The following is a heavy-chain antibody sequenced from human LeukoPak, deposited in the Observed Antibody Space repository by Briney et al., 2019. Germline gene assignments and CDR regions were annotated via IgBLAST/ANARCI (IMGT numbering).Heavy chain of an antibody. V-gene: IGHV3-48*01. Sequence: GGSLRLSCAASGFTFSSYSMSWVRQAPGKGLEWVSYISGSSSSIFYADSVKGRFTISRDNAKNSLYLQLNSLRAEDTAVYYCAGGIDAGQQLIPYDYWGQGTLVTVSS. D-gene: IGHD6-13*01. CDR2: ISGSSSSI. CDR1: GFTFSSYS. CDR3: AGGIDAGQQLIPYDY. J-gene: IGHJ4*02.